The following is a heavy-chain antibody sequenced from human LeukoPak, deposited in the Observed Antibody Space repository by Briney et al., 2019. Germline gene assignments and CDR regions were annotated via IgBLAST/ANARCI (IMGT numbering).Heavy chain of an antibody. Sequence: GGSLRLSCAASGFSFSRYWMSWVRQAPGKGLEWVANIKQDGSEKYYVDSVKGRFTISRDNAKNSLYLQMNSLRAEDTAVYYCARVQYSSSWYYYYYMDVWGKGTTVTISS. V-gene: IGHV3-7*01. CDR2: IKQDGSEK. CDR1: GFSFSRYW. CDR3: ARVQYSSSWYYYYYMDV. J-gene: IGHJ6*03. D-gene: IGHD6-13*01.